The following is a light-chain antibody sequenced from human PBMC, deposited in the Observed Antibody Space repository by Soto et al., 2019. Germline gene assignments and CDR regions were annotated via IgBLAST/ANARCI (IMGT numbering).Light chain of an antibody. V-gene: IGKV3-20*01. CDR1: QSVSSNF. J-gene: IGKJ5*01. CDR3: QQYGNSPIT. Sequence: EIVLTQSPGTLSLSPGERTTLSCRASQSVSSNFLDWYQQKPGQAPRLLIYGTSSRATGIPDRFSGSGSGTDFTLTISRLEPEDFAVYYCQQYGNSPITFGQGTRLEIK. CDR2: GTS.